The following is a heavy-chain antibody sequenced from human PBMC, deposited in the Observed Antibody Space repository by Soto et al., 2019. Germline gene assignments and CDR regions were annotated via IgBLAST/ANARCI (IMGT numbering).Heavy chain of an antibody. CDR3: ASDPGIAAAGMDY. V-gene: IGHV3-48*04. CDR1: GFSFNTYA. J-gene: IGHJ4*02. Sequence: EVQLVESGGGLIQPGGSLRLSCAASGFSFNTYAMNWVRQAPGKGLEWISYISSSSSRIYYADSVKGRFTLSRDNAKNSLYLQMNCLRAEDTAIYSCASDPGIAAAGMDYWGQGTLVTVSS. CDR2: ISSSSSRI. D-gene: IGHD6-25*01.